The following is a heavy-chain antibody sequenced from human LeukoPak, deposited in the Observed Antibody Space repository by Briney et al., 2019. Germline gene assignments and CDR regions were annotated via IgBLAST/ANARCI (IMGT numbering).Heavy chain of an antibody. CDR2: IGSGGSKK. CDR1: GFIFSDHA. D-gene: IGHD5/OR15-5a*01. CDR3: ARQMTSTRLFDS. J-gene: IGHJ4*02. Sequence: GRSLRLSCVASGFIFSDHAFHWVRQSPDKGLEWVALIGSGGSKKYYADSVQGRFTVSRENSKNTLFLQMNTLRADDTAVYFCARQMTSTRLFDSWGQGTLVTVSS. V-gene: IGHV3-30*04.